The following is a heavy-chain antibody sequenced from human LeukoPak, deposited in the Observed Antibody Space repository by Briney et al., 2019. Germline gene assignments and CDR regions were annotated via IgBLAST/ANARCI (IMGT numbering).Heavy chain of an antibody. D-gene: IGHD6-13*01. CDR1: GFSFDDYA. J-gene: IGHJ2*01. V-gene: IGHV3-9*01. Sequence: PGGSLRLSCAASGFSFDDYAMHWVRQAPGKGLEWVSGITWNSGDIDYADSVKGRFIISRDNAKNSLFLQMNSLRLEDTALYYCAKAFSSTWYWYFDLWGRGTLVTVSS. CDR3: AKAFSSTWYWYFDL. CDR2: ITWNSGDI.